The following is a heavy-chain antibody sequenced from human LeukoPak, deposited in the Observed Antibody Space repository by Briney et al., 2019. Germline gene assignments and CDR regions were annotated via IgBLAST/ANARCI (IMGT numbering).Heavy chain of an antibody. V-gene: IGHV4-59*08. D-gene: IGHD6-19*01. CDR2: IYYSGST. J-gene: IGHJ3*02. CDR3: ARQIGIAVADAFDI. Sequence: AETLSLTCTVSGGSISSYYWSWIRQPPGKGLEWSGYIYYSGSTNYNPSLKSRVTISVDTSKNQFSLKLSSVTAADTAVYYCARQIGIAVADAFDIWGQGTMVTVSS. CDR1: GGSISSYY.